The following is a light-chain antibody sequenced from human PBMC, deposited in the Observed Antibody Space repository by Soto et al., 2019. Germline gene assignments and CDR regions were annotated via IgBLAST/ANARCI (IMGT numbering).Light chain of an antibody. CDR1: QSVSSNN. CDR3: QQYGSSPLT. CDR2: GAS. Sequence: IVLTQSPGTLSLSPGERATLSCRASQSVSSNNLAWYQQRPGQAPRLLIYGASTRATGIPDRFIGSGSGTDLALIISRLEPEDSAVYYCQQYGSSPLTFGGGTKVDIK. J-gene: IGKJ4*01. V-gene: IGKV3-20*01.